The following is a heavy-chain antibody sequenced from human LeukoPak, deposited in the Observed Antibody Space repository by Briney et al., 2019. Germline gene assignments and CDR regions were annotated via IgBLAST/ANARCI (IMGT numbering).Heavy chain of an antibody. D-gene: IGHD1-26*01. CDR1: GYTFTSYG. Sequence: ASVKVSCKASGYTFTSYGISWVRQAPGQGLEWMGWISAYNGNTNYAQKLQGRVTMTTDTSTSTAYMELRSLRSDDTAVYYCARDLARRIVGATPAYWGQGTLVTVSS. CDR2: ISAYNGNT. CDR3: ARDLARRIVGATPAY. J-gene: IGHJ4*02. V-gene: IGHV1-18*01.